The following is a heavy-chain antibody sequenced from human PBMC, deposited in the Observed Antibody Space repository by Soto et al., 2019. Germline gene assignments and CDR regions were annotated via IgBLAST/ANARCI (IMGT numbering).Heavy chain of an antibody. J-gene: IGHJ6*02. D-gene: IGHD2-15*01. CDR1: GYTFTSYS. CDR2: INPSSGRT. V-gene: IGHV1-46*01. Sequence: ASVKVSCKASGYTFTSYSMHWLRQAPGQGLEWMGIINPSSGRTSYAQNFQGRVTMTSDTSTSIVYMEMSSLKSEDTAVYYCARDHNFGFILYAMDVWGQGTTVTVSS. CDR3: ARDHNFGFILYAMDV.